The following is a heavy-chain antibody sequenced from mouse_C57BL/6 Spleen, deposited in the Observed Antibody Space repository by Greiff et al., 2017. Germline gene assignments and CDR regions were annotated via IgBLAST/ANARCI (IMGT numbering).Heavy chain of an antibody. D-gene: IGHD1-1*01. CDR2: ISYDGSN. CDR3: ARAGSIPYAMDY. V-gene: IGHV3-6*01. CDR1: GYSITSGYY. Sequence: ESGPGLVKPSQSLSLTCSVTGYSITSGYYWNWIRQFPGNKLEWMGYISYDGSNNYNPSLKNRISITRDTSKNQFFLKLNSVTTEDTATYYCARAGSIPYAMDYWGQGTSVTVSS. J-gene: IGHJ4*01.